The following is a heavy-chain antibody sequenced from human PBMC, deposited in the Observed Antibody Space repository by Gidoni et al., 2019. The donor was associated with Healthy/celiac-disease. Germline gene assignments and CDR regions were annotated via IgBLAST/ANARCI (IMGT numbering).Heavy chain of an antibody. Sequence: QVTLKESGPVLVKPTETLTLTCTVSGFSLSNARMGVSWIRQPPGKALEWLAHIFSNDEKSYSTYLKSRLTISKDTSKSQVVLTMTNMDPVDTATYYCARSLGGGSGSYFNYYGMDVWGQGTTVTVSS. CDR2: IFSNDEK. V-gene: IGHV2-26*01. CDR1: GFSLSNARMG. J-gene: IGHJ6*02. CDR3: ARSLGGGSGSYFNYYGMDV. D-gene: IGHD3-10*01.